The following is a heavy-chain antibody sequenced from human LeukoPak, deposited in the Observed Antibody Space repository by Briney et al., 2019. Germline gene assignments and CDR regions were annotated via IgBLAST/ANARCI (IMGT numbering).Heavy chain of an antibody. CDR2: IYHSGST. J-gene: IGHJ4*02. D-gene: IGHD6-19*01. CDR3: ARDRSWSSGLYFDY. V-gene: IGHV4-38-2*02. CDR1: GYSIISGYY. Sequence: SETLSLTCAVSGYSIISGYYWGWIRQPPGKGLEWIGSIYHSGSTYYNPSLKSRVTISVDTSKNQYSLKLSSVTAADTAVYYCARDRSWSSGLYFDYWGQGTLVTVSS.